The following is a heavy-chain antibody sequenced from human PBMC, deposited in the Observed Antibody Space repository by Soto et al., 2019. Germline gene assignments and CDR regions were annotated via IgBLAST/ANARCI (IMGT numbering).Heavy chain of an antibody. J-gene: IGHJ4*02. CDR2: INHSGST. CDR1: GGSFSGYY. CDR3: ARGVGYYDFWSGYYRSSDYSNYPVVFDY. V-gene: IGHV4-34*01. Sequence: PSETLSLTCAVYGGSFSGYYWSWIRQPPGKGLEWIGEINHSGSTNYNPSLKSRVTISVDTSKNQFSLKLSSVTAADTAVYYCARGVGYYDFWSGYYRSSDYSNYPVVFDYWGQGTLVTVSS. D-gene: IGHD3-3*01.